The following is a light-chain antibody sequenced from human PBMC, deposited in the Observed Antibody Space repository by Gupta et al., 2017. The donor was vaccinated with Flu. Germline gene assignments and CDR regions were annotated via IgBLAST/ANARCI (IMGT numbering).Light chain of an antibody. CDR2: SNN. Sequence: QSVLTQPPSASGTPGQRVVTSCSGSNSNIGSRGFNWYQQLPATAPKLLFKSNNQRPSGVPDRFFVSKSATSATLPTTGLQAEDEGDDYCAAQDDSSNVCVFGRGTKLTVL. V-gene: IGLV1-44*01. J-gene: IGLJ3*02. CDR3: AAQDDSSNVCV. CDR1: NSNIGSRG.